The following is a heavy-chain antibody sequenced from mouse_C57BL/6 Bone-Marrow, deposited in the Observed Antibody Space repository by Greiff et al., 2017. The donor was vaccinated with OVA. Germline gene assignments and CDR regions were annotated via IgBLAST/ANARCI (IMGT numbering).Heavy chain of an antibody. Sequence: VQLQESGPELARPWASVKISCQAFYTFSRRVHFAIRDTNYWMQWVKQRPGQGLDWIGAISPGNGDTSYIQNFKGKATFTADKSSSTANIQLSSLTSEDSADYDGLIYYDYDDPAWFAYWGQGTLVTVSA. J-gene: IGHJ3*01. CDR1: YTFSRRVH. CDR2: GQGLDWIG. CDR3: SEDSADYDGLIYYDYDDPAWFAY. V-gene: IGHV1-87*01. D-gene: IGHD2-4*01.